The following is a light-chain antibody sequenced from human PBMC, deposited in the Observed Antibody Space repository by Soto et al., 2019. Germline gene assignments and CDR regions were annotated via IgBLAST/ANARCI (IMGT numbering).Light chain of an antibody. V-gene: IGKV1-5*01. CDR3: QPCDTYWA. Sequence: QMTQSPSTLSTSVGDRVTITCRASHNIDRWLAWYQQKPGMAPKLLISDASTLESGVPSRFSGSGSGTEFTLTISNLQPDDYATYYCQPCDTYWAFGQGTKVEIK. CDR1: HNIDRW. J-gene: IGKJ1*01. CDR2: DAS.